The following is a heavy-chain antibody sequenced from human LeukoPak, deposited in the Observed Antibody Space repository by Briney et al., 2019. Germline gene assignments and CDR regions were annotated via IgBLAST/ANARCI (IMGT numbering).Heavy chain of an antibody. V-gene: IGHV1-69*13. Sequence: SVKVSCTASGGTFSGYAISWVRQAPGQGLEWMGGIIPIFGTANYAQKFLGRVTITADESTSTAYMELSSLRSEDTAVYYCARGRESSSWYNTRYYYYYGMDVWGQGTTVTVSS. CDR2: IIPIFGTA. J-gene: IGHJ6*02. CDR1: GGTFSGYA. CDR3: ARGRESSSWYNTRYYYYYGMDV. D-gene: IGHD6-13*01.